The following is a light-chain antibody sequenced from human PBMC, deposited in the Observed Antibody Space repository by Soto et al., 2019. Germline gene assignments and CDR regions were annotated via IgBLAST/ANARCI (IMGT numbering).Light chain of an antibody. J-gene: IGKJ1*01. CDR1: QSVTTN. V-gene: IGKV3-15*01. CDR3: QQYNNWPRT. CDR2: GAS. Sequence: DIVMTQSPATRSVSPVARVSFSCRVSQSVTTNLAWYQQRPGQAPRLLIYGASTRATGIPARFSGSGSGTEFTLTISSLQSEDFAVYYCQQYNNWPRTFGQGTKVDI.